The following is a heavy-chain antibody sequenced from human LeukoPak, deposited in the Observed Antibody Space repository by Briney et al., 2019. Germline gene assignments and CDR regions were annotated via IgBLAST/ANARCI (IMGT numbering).Heavy chain of an antibody. V-gene: IGHV1-18*01. J-gene: IGHJ6*02. CDR3: ARDPHGEYCSSTSCYPSVYGMDV. CDR2: ISAYNGNT. D-gene: IGHD2-2*01. Sequence: ASVKVSCKASGYTFTSYGISWVRQAPGQGLEWMGWISAYNGNTNYAQKLQGRVTMTTDTSTSTAYMELRSLRSDDTAVYYCARDPHGEYCSSTSCYPSVYGMDVWGQGTTVTVSS. CDR1: GYTFTSYG.